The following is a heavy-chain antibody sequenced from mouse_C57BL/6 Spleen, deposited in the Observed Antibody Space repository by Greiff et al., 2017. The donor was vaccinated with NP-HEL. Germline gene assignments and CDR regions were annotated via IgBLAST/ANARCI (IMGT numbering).Heavy chain of an antibody. CDR1: GYTFTDYY. CDR2: INPNNGGT. V-gene: IGHV1-26*01. Sequence: EVQLQQSGPELVKPGASVKISCKASGYTFTDYYMNWVKQSHGKSLEWIGDINPNNGGTSYNQKFKGKATLTVDKSSSTAYMELRSLTSEDSAVYYSVRGGDDSYSLGAWFAYWGEGTLVTVSA. D-gene: IGHD2-3*01. CDR3: VRGGDDSYSLGAWFAY. J-gene: IGHJ3*01.